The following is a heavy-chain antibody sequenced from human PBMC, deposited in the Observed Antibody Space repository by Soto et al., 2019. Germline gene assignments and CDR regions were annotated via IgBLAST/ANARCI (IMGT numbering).Heavy chain of an antibody. CDR1: GFSFSSSG. J-gene: IGHJ6*02. CDR2: IWCDGSNK. CDR3: ARGPTYYDFSYGMDG. D-gene: IGHD3-3*01. V-gene: IGHV3-33*01. Sequence: PGGSLRLSCAASGFSFSSSGMHWVRQAPGKGLEWVAVIWCDGSNKYSADSVKGRFTISRDNSNNTLYLQMNSLRAEATAVYYCARGPTYYDFSYGMDGRGQGTTVTGS.